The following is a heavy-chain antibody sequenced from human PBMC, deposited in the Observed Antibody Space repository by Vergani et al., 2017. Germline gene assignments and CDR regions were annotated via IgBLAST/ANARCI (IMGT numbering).Heavy chain of an antibody. CDR3: ARAHFYYYDSSGP. CDR2: ISGSGGST. D-gene: IGHD3-22*01. CDR1: GFTFSSYA. Sequence: EVQLLESGGGLVQPGGSLRPPCAAPGFTFSSYAMSWVRQAPGKGREWVSAISGSGGSTYYADSVKGRVTISRDNSKNTLYLQMNSLRAEDTAVYYCARAHFYYYDSSGPWGQGTLVTVSS. J-gene: IGHJ5*02. V-gene: IGHV3-23*01.